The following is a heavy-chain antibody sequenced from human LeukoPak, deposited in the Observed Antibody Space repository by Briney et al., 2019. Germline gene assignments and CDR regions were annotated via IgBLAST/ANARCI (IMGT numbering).Heavy chain of an antibody. CDR1: GGYISSYY. CDR2: IYYSGST. Sequence: SETLSLTCTVSGGYISSYYWSWIRQAPGKGLEWIEYIYYSGSTNYNPSLKSRVTISVDTSKNQFSLKLSSVIAADTAVYYCARTTEGYCSSASCFGFSYSYYMDVWGKGTTVTISS. CDR3: ARTTEGYCSSASCFGFSYSYYMDV. V-gene: IGHV4-59*13. J-gene: IGHJ6*03. D-gene: IGHD2-2*01.